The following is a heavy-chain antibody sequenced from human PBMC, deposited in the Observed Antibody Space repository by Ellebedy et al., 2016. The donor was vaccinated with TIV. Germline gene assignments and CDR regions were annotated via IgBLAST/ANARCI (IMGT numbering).Heavy chain of an antibody. Sequence: GESLKISCATSGFTFSHYVMQWIRPAPGNGLEWVANIKQDGSAKNYVDSVKGRFTISRDNAKNLLYLQMNSLRVEDTAVYYCVGGSGWIIDHWGQGILVTVSS. CDR2: IKQDGSAK. D-gene: IGHD6-19*01. V-gene: IGHV3-7*03. CDR1: GFTFSHYV. CDR3: VGGSGWIIDH. J-gene: IGHJ4*02.